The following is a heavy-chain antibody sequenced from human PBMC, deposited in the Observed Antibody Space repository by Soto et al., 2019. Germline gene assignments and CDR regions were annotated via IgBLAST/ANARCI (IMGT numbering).Heavy chain of an antibody. CDR2: IYYSGST. V-gene: IGHV4-31*03. CDR1: GGSISSGGYY. J-gene: IGHJ6*02. D-gene: IGHD3-10*01. Sequence: SETLSLTCTVSGGSISSGGYYWSWIRQHPGKGLEWIGYIYYSGSTHYNPSLKSRVTISVDTSKNQFSPKLSSVTAADTAVYYCARETMVTSGLYYYYGMDVWGQGTTVTVSS. CDR3: ARETMVTSGLYYYYGMDV.